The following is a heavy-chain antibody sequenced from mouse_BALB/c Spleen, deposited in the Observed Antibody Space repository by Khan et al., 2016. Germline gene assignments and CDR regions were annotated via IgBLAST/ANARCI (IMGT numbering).Heavy chain of an antibody. CDR1: GYTFTTYV. V-gene: IGHV1S136*01. CDR2: INPYNDGT. J-gene: IGHJ1*01. Sequence: VQLKQSGPELVKPGASVKMSCKASGYTFTTYVMHWVKQKPGQGLEWIGYINPYNDGTKYNEKFKGKATLTSDKSSSTAYMELSSLTSEDSAVXYCGRRDCGSSLWYFDVWGAGTTVTVSS. D-gene: IGHD1-1*01. CDR3: GRRDCGSSLWYFDV.